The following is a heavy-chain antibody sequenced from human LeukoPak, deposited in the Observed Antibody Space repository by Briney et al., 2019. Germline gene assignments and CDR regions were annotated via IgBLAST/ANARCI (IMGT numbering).Heavy chain of an antibody. V-gene: IGHV3-30-3*01. Sequence: GGSLRLSCAASGFTFSSYAMHWVRQAPGKGLEWVAVISYDGSNKYYADSVKGRFTISRDNSKNTLYLQMNSLRAEDTAVYYCARDYYGDYLPLLDYWGQGTLVTVSS. CDR2: ISYDGSNK. CDR3: ARDYYGDYLPLLDY. CDR1: GFTFSSYA. D-gene: IGHD4-17*01. J-gene: IGHJ4*02.